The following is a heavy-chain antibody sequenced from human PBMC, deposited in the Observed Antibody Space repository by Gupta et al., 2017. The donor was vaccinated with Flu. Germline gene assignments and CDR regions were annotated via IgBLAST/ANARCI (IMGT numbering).Heavy chain of an antibody. CDR2: ISYDGTYK. V-gene: IGHV3-30*18. D-gene: IGHD2-15*01. CDR3: AKDQREVCSGGSCYPQIFHY. J-gene: IGHJ4*02. Sequence: QVQLVESGGGVVQPGRSLRLSCALSGFTFSTYGMHWVRQAPGQGLEWVAVISYDGTYKCYADAGKGRFTISRDKSKKTLYLQMNSLRTDDAAVYYCAKDQREVCSGGSCYPQIFHYRGQVTLVTVSS. CDR1: GFTFSTYG.